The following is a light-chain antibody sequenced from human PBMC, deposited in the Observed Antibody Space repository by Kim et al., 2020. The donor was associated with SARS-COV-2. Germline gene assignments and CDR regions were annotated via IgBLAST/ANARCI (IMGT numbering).Light chain of an antibody. CDR2: GKN. V-gene: IGLV3-19*01. CDR3: NSRDTSNFVI. CDR1: SLRKYY. Sequence: SELTQDPAVSVALGQTVRITCQGDSLRKYYASWYHQKPGQAPVLLISGKNNRPSGIPDRFSGSSSGNTASLTIAGAQAEDEADYYCNSRDTSNFVIFGGGTKVTVL. J-gene: IGLJ2*01.